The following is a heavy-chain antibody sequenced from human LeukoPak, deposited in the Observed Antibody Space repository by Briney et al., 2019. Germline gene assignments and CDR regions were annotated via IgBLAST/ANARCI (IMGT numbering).Heavy chain of an antibody. CDR3: AKEVPVYYYDSSGYGPFDY. V-gene: IGHV3-48*03. D-gene: IGHD3-22*01. CDR1: GFTFSSYE. J-gene: IGHJ4*02. CDR2: ISSSCSTI. Sequence: PGGSLRLSCAASGFTFSSYEMNGVRQAPGKGLEGVSYISSSCSTIYYADSVKGRFTISRDNDKNSLYLQMNSLRAEDTAVYYCAKEVPVYYYDSSGYGPFDYWGQGTLVTVSS.